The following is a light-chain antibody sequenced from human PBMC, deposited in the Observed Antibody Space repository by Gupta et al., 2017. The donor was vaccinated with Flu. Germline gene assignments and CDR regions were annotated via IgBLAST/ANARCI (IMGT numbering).Light chain of an antibody. Sequence: DIQMTQSPSSLSASVGDRVTITCRASQSISSSLNWYHQKPGKAPKLLICAASSLQSGVPSRFSGSGSGTDFTLTISSLQPEDFATYYCQQSYSTPYTFGQGTKLEIK. V-gene: IGKV1-39*01. CDR1: QSISSS. J-gene: IGKJ2*01. CDR2: AAS. CDR3: QQSYSTPYT.